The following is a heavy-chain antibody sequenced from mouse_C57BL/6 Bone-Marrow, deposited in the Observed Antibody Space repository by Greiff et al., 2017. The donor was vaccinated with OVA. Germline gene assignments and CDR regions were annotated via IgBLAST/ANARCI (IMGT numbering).Heavy chain of an antibody. V-gene: IGHV1-80*01. D-gene: IGHD6-2*01. CDR2: IYPGDGDT. Sequence: QVQLQQSGAELVKPGASVKISCKASGYAFSSYWMNWVKQRPGTGLEWIGQIYPGDGDTNYNGKFKGKATLTADKSSSTAYMQLSSLTSEDSAVYFCARERDFSYYFDYWGQGTTLTVSS. CDR1: GYAFSSYW. CDR3: ARERDFSYYFDY. J-gene: IGHJ2*01.